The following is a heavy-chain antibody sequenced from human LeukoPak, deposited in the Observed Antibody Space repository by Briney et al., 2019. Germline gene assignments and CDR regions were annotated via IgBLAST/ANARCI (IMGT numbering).Heavy chain of an antibody. Sequence: GGSLRLSCAASGFTFRSHDMSWVRQAPGKGLEWVSVICSGGSTYYADSVKGRFTISRDNSKNTLYLQMNSLRAEDTAVYYCARAVMTTLVYDYWGQGTLVTVSS. D-gene: IGHD4-11*01. CDR2: ICSGGST. CDR1: GFTFRSHD. V-gene: IGHV3-53*01. CDR3: ARAVMTTLVYDY. J-gene: IGHJ4*02.